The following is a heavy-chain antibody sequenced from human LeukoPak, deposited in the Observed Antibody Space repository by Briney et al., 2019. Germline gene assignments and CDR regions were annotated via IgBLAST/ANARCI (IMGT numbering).Heavy chain of an antibody. CDR3: AVAAPGEDY. J-gene: IGHJ4*02. CDR2: ISYDGSNK. Sequence: GGSLRLSCAASGFTFSSYAMHWVRQAPGKGLEWVAVISYDGSNKYYADSVKGRFTISRDNSKNALYLQMNSLRAEDTAVYYCAVAAPGEDYWGQGTLVTVSS. CDR1: GFTFSSYA. V-gene: IGHV3-30-3*01. D-gene: IGHD2-15*01.